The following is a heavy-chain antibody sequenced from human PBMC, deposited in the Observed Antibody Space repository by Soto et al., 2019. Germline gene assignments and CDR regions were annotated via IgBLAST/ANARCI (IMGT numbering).Heavy chain of an antibody. V-gene: IGHV1-69*12. CDR3: SRGDATKIVVTTYYAMDV. D-gene: IGHD4-17*01. Sequence: QVQLVQSGAEVKKPGSSVRVSCKASGGTLSNYGISWVRQAPGQGLEWMGGIIPVFGTANYAQKFQGRVTITADESKSTVYMGVTSLRSEDTAVYYCSRGDATKIVVTTYYAMDVWGQGTTVTVSS. J-gene: IGHJ6*02. CDR2: IIPVFGTA. CDR1: GGTLSNYG.